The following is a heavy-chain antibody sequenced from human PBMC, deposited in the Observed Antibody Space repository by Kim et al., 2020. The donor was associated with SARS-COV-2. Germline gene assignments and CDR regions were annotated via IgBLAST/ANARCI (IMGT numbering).Heavy chain of an antibody. V-gene: IGHV1-18*01. CDR1: GYTFTSYG. J-gene: IGHJ3*02. D-gene: IGHD2-2*01. Sequence: ASVKVSCKASGYTFTSYGISWVRQAPGQGLEWMGWISAYNGNTNYAQKLQGRVTMTTDTSTSTAYMELRSLRSDDTAVYYCARDWPARDIVVPAAHDAFDIWGQGTMVTVSS. CDR2: ISAYNGNT. CDR3: ARDWPARDIVVPAAHDAFDI.